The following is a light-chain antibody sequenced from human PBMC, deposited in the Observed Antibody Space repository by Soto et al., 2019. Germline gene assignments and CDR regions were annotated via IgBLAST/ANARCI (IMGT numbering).Light chain of an antibody. CDR3: QQYGSSPLT. J-gene: IGKJ4*01. CDR2: GAS. CDR1: QSASSSY. Sequence: EIVLTQSPGTLSLSPGERATLSCRASQSASSSYLAWYQQKPGQAPRLLIYGASSRATGIPDRFSGSGSGTDFTLTISRLEPEDFAVYYCQQYGSSPLTFGGGTKV. V-gene: IGKV3-20*01.